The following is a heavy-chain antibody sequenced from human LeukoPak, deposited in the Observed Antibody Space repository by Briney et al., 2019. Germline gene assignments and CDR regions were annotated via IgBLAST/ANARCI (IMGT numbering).Heavy chain of an antibody. J-gene: IGHJ4*02. D-gene: IGHD3-9*01. CDR1: GFTFSSYA. CDR2: ISGSGGST. Sequence: GGSLRLSCAASGFTFSSYAMSWVRQAPGKGLEWVSAISGSGGSTFNADSVKGRFTISRDNSKNTLYLQMNSLRAEDTAIYYCAKDVFELYDIYDHWGQGTLVTVSS. CDR3: AKDVFELYDIYDH. V-gene: IGHV3-23*01.